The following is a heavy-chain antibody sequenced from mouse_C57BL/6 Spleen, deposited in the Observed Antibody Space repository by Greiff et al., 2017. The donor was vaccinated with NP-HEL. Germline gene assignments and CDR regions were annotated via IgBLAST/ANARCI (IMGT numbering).Heavy chain of an antibody. CDR1: GFTFSDYG. CDR2: ISSGSSTI. D-gene: IGHD2-4*01. J-gene: IGHJ3*01. V-gene: IGHV5-17*01. CDR3: ASHYDYFAY. Sequence: EVKLVESGVGLVKPGGSLKLSCAASGFTFSDYGMHWVRQAPEKGLEWVAYISSGSSTIYYADTVKGRFTISRDNAKNTLFLQMTSLRSEDTAMYYCASHYDYFAYWGQGTLVTVSA.